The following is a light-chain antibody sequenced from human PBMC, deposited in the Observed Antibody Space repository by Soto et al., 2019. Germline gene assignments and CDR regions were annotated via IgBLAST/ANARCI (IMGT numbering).Light chain of an antibody. CDR3: QQYGGSPT. V-gene: IGKV3-20*01. CDR1: QSVGSN. Sequence: EIVLTQSPGTLSLSSGESATLSCRASQSVGSNLAWYQQKPGQAPRLLISGASSRATGIPDRFSGSGSGTDFTLTISRLDPEDFAVYTCQQYGGSPTFGQGTKVDIK. CDR2: GAS. J-gene: IGKJ1*01.